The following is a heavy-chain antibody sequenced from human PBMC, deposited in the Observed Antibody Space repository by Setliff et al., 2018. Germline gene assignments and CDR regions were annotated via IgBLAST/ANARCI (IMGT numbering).Heavy chain of an antibody. CDR2: INPNSGVA. V-gene: IGHV1-2*02. CDR1: GYSFTGYQ. D-gene: IGHD2-2*01. CDR3: ARDSASCDSTSCYWAVNWFDP. J-gene: IGHJ5*02. Sequence: ASVKVSCKASGYSFTGYQIYWMRLAPGQGLEWMGWINPNSGVANYARRFEGRVTMASDTSISTVYMEVNSLRSDDTAVYFCARDSASCDSTSCYWAVNWFDPWGQGTLVTVSS.